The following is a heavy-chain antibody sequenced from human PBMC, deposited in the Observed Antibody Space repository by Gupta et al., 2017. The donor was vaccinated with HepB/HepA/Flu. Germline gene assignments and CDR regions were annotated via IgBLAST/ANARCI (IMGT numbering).Heavy chain of an antibody. CDR3: ASIAAAGYYYMDV. CDR1: GGTFSSLA. J-gene: IGHJ6*03. D-gene: IGHD6-13*01. V-gene: IGHV1-69*01. Sequence: QVQLVQSGAEVKRPGSSVKVSCKASGGTFSSLAISWVRQAPGQGLEWMGGIIPIFGTAKYTQKFQGRVTITADEFTSTAYMELKGLRSEDTAVYYCASIAAAGYYYMDVWGNGTSVTFSS. CDR2: IIPIFGTA.